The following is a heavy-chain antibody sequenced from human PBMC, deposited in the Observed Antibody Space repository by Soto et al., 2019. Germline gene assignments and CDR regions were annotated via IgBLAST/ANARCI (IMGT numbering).Heavy chain of an antibody. CDR3: AKARAVRLEVCDS. V-gene: IGHV1-2*02. CDR1: GYTFINYY. CDR2: ISPKSGGT. J-gene: IGHJ4*02. D-gene: IGHD6-19*01. Sequence: ASVKVSCKASGYTFINYYMHWVRQAPGQGFEWMGRISPKSGGTNYAQKFQGRVAWTRDTSISTAYMELTRLRSDDTAIYYCAKARAVRLEVCDSWGQGALVTVSS.